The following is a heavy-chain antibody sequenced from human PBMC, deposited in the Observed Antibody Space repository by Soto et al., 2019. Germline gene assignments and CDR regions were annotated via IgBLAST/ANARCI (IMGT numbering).Heavy chain of an antibody. CDR1: GFTFSSYS. J-gene: IGHJ6*03. D-gene: IGHD4-17*01. CDR3: ARGYYGDYGGGWSYYYYMDV. CDR2: ISSSSSYI. Sequence: EVQLVESGGGLVTPGGSLRLSCAASGFTFSSYSMNWVRQAPGKGLEWVSSISSSSSYIYYADSVKGRFTISRDNAKNSLYLQMNSLRAEDTAVYYCARGYYGDYGGGWSYYYYMDVWGKGTTVTVSS. V-gene: IGHV3-21*01.